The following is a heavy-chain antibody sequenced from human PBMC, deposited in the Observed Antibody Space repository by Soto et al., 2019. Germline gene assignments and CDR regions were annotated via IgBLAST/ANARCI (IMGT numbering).Heavy chain of an antibody. CDR3: ARSAKNGERGRLGWFDP. V-gene: IGHV1-18*01. CDR2: ISAYNGNT. Sequence: QVQLVQSGAEVKKPGASVKVSCKASGYTFTSYGISWVRQAPGQGLEWMGWISAYNGNTNYAQKLKGRVTMTTDTSTSTAYMELRSLRSDDTAVYYCARSAKNGERGRLGWFDPWGQGTLVTVSS. J-gene: IGHJ5*02. D-gene: IGHD3-16*01. CDR1: GYTFTSYG.